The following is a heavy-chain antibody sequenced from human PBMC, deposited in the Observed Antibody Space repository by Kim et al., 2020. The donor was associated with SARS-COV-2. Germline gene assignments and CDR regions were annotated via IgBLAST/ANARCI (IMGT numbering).Heavy chain of an antibody. CDR1: GFTFSSYA. CDR3: AKHPESKEGSCCGLRVINYYYYGMDV. D-gene: IGHD5-18*01. Sequence: GGSLRLSCAASGFTFSSYAMSWVRQAPGKGLEWVSAIRGSGGSTYYADSVKGRFTISRDNSKNTLYLQMNSLRAEDTAAYYCAKHPESKEGSCCGLRVINYYYYGMDVWGQGTTVTVSS. V-gene: IGHV3-23*01. CDR2: IRGSGGST. J-gene: IGHJ6*02.